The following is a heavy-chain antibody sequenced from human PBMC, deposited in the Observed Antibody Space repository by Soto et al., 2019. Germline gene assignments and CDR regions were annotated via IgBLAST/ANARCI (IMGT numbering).Heavy chain of an antibody. CDR2: INPSSGGT. Sequence: GASGKASCEASGNSFTGTYMHWVRQAPGQGIEWMGWINPSSGGTNYAQKFQGRVTRTRDTSISTAYMELSRLRSDDTAVYYCVRWTYHSSGDNLFSSRGQGTPVTVSA. D-gene: IGHD2-21*02. CDR3: VRWTYHSSGDNLFSS. CDR1: GNSFTGTY. J-gene: IGHJ1*01. V-gene: IGHV1-2*02.